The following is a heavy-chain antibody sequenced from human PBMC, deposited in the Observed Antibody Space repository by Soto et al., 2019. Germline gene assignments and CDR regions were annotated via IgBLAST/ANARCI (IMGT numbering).Heavy chain of an antibody. CDR3: ARVGGGLASLGYYGMDV. V-gene: IGHV1-2*04. D-gene: IGHD3-10*01. CDR1: GDTLVGYY. J-gene: IGHJ6*02. Sequence: ASVKVSCKASGDTLVGYYIHWVRQAPGQGLEWMGWINPNSGGTNYAQRFQGWVAMTRDRSISTAYMELSRLKYDDTAVYYCARVGGGLASLGYYGMDVWGQGTTVTVSS. CDR2: INPNSGGT.